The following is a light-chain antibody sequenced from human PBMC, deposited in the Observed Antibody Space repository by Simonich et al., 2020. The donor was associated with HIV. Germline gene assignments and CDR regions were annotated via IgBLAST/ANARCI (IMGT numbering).Light chain of an antibody. CDR1: QNISGN. J-gene: IGKJ3*01. CDR3: QQYNNWPSPFT. Sequence: EIVLTQSPATLSLSPGERATLSCRASQNISGNLAWYQQKPGQAPWLFIYYASPRASGVPARFSGSGFGTDCTLTISSMQSEDFAVYYCQQYNNWPSPFTFGPGTKVDIK. V-gene: IGKV3-15*01. CDR2: YAS.